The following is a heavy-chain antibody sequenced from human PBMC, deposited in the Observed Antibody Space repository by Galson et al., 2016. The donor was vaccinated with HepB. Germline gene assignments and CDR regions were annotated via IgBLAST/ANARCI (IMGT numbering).Heavy chain of an antibody. CDR1: GFTFSDHH. Sequence: SLRLSCAVSGFTFSDHHMDWVRQAPGKGLEWVGRIRNKASSYTTEYAASVKGRFTISRDDSKNSMYLQMNTLQREDTAVYYCARLYNGGYRDQHWGQGALVTVSS. CDR3: ARLYNGGYRDQH. D-gene: IGHD1-26*01. CDR2: IRNKASSYTT. V-gene: IGHV3-72*01. J-gene: IGHJ1*01.